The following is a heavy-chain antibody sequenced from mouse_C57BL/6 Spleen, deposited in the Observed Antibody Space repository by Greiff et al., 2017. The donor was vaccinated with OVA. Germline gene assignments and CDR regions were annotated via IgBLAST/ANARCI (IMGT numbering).Heavy chain of an antibody. Sequence: VQLQQSGAELARPGASVKLSCKASGYTFTSYGISWVKQRTGQGLEWIGEIYPRSGNTSYNEKFKGKATLTADKSSSTAYMELRSLTSDDSAVYFCARANWYYFDYWGQGTTLTVSS. CDR3: ARANWYYFDY. V-gene: IGHV1-81*01. D-gene: IGHD4-1*01. J-gene: IGHJ2*01. CDR2: IYPRSGNT. CDR1: GYTFTSYG.